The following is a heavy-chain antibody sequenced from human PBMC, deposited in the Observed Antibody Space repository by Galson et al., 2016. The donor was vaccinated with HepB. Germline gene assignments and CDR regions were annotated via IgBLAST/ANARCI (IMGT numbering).Heavy chain of an antibody. V-gene: IGHV1-69*13. CDR3: AGQMSASGNSPFDY. CDR1: GVTFTNYA. Sequence: SVKVSCKASGVTFTNYAISWVRQAPGQGLEWMGGVNPVLNTANYAQKFQGRVTITADESPGPSFMELKYLRSGDTALYYCAGQMSASGNSPFDYWGQGALVTVSA. CDR2: VNPVLNTA. D-gene: IGHD3-10*01. J-gene: IGHJ4*02.